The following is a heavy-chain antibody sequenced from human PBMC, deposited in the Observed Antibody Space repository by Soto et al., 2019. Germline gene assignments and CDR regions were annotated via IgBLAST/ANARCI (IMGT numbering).Heavy chain of an antibody. D-gene: IGHD1-26*01. V-gene: IGHV3-73*01. CDR1: GFSFGVSA. CDR2: IRSKPQNYAA. Sequence: GGSLRLSCAASGFSFGVSAIHWVRQASGKGLEWVGRIRSKPQNYAAAYAASVEGRFTISRDDSKNTSYLQMNNLKPNDTAVYFCTVVGAPTDGFHYWGQGTLVTVS. J-gene: IGHJ4*02. CDR3: TVVGAPTDGFHY.